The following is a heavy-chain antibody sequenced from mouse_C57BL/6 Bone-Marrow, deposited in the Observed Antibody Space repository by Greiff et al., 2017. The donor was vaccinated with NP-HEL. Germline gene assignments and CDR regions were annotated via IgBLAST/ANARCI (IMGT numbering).Heavy chain of an antibody. V-gene: IGHV1-50*01. Sequence: VQLQQSGAELVKPGASVKLSCKASGYTFTSYWMQWVKQRPGQGLEWIGEIDPSDSYTNYNQKFKGKATLTVDTSSSTAYMQLSSLTSEDSAVYYCARQEDNWDWYFDVWGTGTTVTVSS. D-gene: IGHD4-1*01. CDR3: ARQEDNWDWYFDV. CDR2: IDPSDSYT. CDR1: GYTFTSYW. J-gene: IGHJ1*03.